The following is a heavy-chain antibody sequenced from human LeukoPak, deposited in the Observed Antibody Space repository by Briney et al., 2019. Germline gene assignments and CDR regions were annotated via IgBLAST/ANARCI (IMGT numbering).Heavy chain of an antibody. Sequence: GGSLRLSCAASGFTFSSYAMSWVRQAPGKGLEWVSAISGSGGSTYYADSVKGRFTISRDNSKNTLYLQMNSLRAEDTAVYHCAKDPGRKQLWLAPLISWGQGTLVTVSS. CDR1: GFTFSSYA. CDR2: ISGSGGST. V-gene: IGHV3-23*01. CDR3: AKDPGRKQLWLAPLIS. J-gene: IGHJ5*02. D-gene: IGHD5-18*01.